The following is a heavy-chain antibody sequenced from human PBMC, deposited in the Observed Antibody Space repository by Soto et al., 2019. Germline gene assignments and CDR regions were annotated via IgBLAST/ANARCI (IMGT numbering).Heavy chain of an antibody. V-gene: IGHV3-7*02. Sequence: EVQLVESGGGLVQPGGSLRLSCAASGFTFSRCWMSWVRQAPGKGLEWVATIKEDGSEKYYVDSVKGRFTISRDNAINSLYLQINSLRVEDTAVYFCAVSANGRWGEGCWGQGTQVTVSS. CDR3: AVSANGRWGEGC. D-gene: IGHD3-16*01. CDR1: GFTFSRCW. J-gene: IGHJ4*02. CDR2: IKEDGSEK.